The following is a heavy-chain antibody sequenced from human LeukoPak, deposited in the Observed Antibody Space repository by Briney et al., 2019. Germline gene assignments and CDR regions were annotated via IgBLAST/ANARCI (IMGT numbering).Heavy chain of an antibody. CDR2: INPNSGGT. Sequence: ASVKVSCKASGYTFTGYYMHWVRQAPGQGLEWMGWINPNSGGTNYAQKFQGRVTMTRDTSISTAYMELSRLRSDDTAVYYCARAAAAGNDYYYYYMDVWGKGTTVTISS. V-gene: IGHV1-2*02. D-gene: IGHD6-13*01. CDR1: GYTFTGYY. CDR3: ARAAAAGNDYYYYYMDV. J-gene: IGHJ6*03.